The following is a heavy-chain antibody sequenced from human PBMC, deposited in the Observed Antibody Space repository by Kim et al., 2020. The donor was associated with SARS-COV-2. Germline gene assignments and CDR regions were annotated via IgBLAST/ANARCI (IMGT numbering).Heavy chain of an antibody. CDR2: IYPGDSDT. J-gene: IGHJ4*02. D-gene: IGHD6-19*01. CDR1: GYSFTSYW. Sequence: GESLKISCKGSGYSFTSYWIGWVRQMPGKGLEWMGIIYPGDSDTRYSPSFQGQVTISADKSISTAYLQWSSLKASDTAMYYCARHGWGSGWKKQGREFDYWGQGTLVTVSS. V-gene: IGHV5-51*01. CDR3: ARHGWGSGWKKQGREFDY.